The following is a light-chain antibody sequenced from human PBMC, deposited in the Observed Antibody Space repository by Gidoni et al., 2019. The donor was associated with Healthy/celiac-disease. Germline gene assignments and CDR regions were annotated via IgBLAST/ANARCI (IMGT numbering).Light chain of an antibody. CDR2: DAA. CDR3: QQRSNWPPWT. J-gene: IGKJ3*01. V-gene: IGKV3-11*02. Sequence: EIVLTQSPATLSLSPGERATLSCRASQRVSSDLAWYQQKPGQDPRLLIYDAANRATGLPARFSGSGCGRDVTITISSRETEDFAVDYCQQRSNWPPWTFGHGTKVDIK. CDR1: QRVSSD.